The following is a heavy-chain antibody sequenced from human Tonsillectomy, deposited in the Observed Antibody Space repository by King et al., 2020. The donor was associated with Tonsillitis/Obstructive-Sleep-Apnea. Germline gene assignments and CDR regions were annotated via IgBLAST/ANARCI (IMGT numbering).Heavy chain of an antibody. CDR1: GYTFNNYP. CDR3: ARGLGGWTG. Sequence: QVQLVESGAEVKKPGASVKVSCKASGYTFNNYPIHWVRQAPGQGLEWMGIINPNGGRITYAQRFQGRVAMTSDTSTNTVYMERSSLRCDDTAIYYCARGLGGWTGWGQGTLVIVSS. CDR2: INPNGGRI. D-gene: IGHD3-16*01. V-gene: IGHV1-46*02. J-gene: IGHJ4*02.